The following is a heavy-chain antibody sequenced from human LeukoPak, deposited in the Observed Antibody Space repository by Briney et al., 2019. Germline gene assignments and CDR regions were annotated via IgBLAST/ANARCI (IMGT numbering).Heavy chain of an antibody. D-gene: IGHD5-18*01. V-gene: IGHV3-23*01. J-gene: IGHJ4*02. CDR2: ISGSGGST. Sequence: GGSLRLSCAASGFTFSSYAMSWVRQAPGKGLEWVSAISGSGGSTYYADSVKGRFTISRDNSKNTLYLQMNSLRAEDTAAYYCAVRGYSYGPYDYWGQGTLVTVSS. CDR1: GFTFSSYA. CDR3: AVRGYSYGPYDY.